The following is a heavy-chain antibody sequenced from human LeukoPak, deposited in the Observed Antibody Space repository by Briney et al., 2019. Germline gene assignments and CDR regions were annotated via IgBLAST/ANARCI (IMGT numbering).Heavy chain of an antibody. V-gene: IGHV1-8*01. CDR2: MNPNSGNT. CDR3: ARAGTLYYYHGVDV. CDR1: GYTFTSYD. D-gene: IGHD6-13*01. Sequence: EASVKVSCRASGYTFTSYDINWVRQATGQGLEWMGWMNPNSGNTGYAQKFQGRVTMTRNTSISTAYMELSSLRSEDTAVYYCARAGTLYYYHGVDVWGQGTTVTVSS. J-gene: IGHJ6*02.